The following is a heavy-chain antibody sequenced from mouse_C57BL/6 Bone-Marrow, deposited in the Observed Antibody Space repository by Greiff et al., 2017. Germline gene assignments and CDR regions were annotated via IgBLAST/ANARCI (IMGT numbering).Heavy chain of an antibody. J-gene: IGHJ1*03. Sequence: QVQLQQSGAELVKPGASVKLSCKASGYTFTSYWMHWVKQRPGRGLEWIGMIHPNSGSTNYNEKFKSKATLTVDKSSSTAYMQLSSLTSEDSAVYYCASPSTVVAVYWYFDVWGTGTTVTVSS. CDR2: IHPNSGST. CDR3: ASPSTVVAVYWYFDV. CDR1: GYTFTSYW. D-gene: IGHD1-1*01. V-gene: IGHV1-64*01.